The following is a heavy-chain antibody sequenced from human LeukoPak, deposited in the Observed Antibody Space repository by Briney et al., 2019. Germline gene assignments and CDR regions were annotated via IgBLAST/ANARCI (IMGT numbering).Heavy chain of an antibody. J-gene: IGHJ4*02. CDR1: GFTFSSYG. D-gene: IGHD3-22*01. V-gene: IGHV3-33*01. Sequence: RSGGSLRLSCAASGFTFSSYGMHWVRQAPGKGLEWVAVIWYDGSNKYYADSVKGRFTISRDNSKNTLYLQMNSLRAEDTAVYYCARGAHYYDSSGYPSHFDYWGQGTLVTVSP. CDR2: IWYDGSNK. CDR3: ARGAHYYDSSGYPSHFDY.